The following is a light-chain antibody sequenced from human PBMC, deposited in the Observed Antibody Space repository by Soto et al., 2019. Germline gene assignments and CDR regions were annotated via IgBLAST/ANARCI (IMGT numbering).Light chain of an antibody. J-gene: IGLJ2*01. CDR3: NSYAGSNGVV. CDR1: XSDVGGYNY. V-gene: IGLV2-8*01. CDR2: EVS. Sequence: QSALTQPPSASGSPGQSVTMSXXGTXSDVGGYNYVSWYQHHPGKAPKVMIYEVSKRPSGVPDRFSGSKSGNTASLTVYGLQTEDEADYYCNSYAGSNGVVFGGGTKLTV.